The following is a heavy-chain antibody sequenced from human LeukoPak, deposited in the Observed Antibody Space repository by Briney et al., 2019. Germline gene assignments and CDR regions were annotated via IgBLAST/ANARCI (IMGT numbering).Heavy chain of an antibody. V-gene: IGHV4-59*07. CDR2: IYYSGST. J-gene: IGHJ5*02. Sequence: SDTLSLTCTVSGGSISSYYWSWIRQPPGKGLVGIGYIYYSGSTNYNPSLKSRVTISVDTSKNQFSLKLSSVTAADTAGYYCARALWFGELLVWFDPWGQGTLVTVSS. CDR1: GGSISSYY. D-gene: IGHD3-10*01. CDR3: ARALWFGELLVWFDP.